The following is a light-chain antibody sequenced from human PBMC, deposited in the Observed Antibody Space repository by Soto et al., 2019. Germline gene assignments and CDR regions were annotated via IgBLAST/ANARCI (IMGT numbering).Light chain of an antibody. CDR2: KVS. CDR3: MQGTHWPWT. CDR1: QSLVHSDGNTY. J-gene: IGKJ1*01. V-gene: IGKV2-30*02. Sequence: DVVMTQSPLSLPVTLGQPASISCRSSQSLVHSDGNTYLNWFQQRPGQSPRRLNYKVSNRDSGVPERLGGSGSGTDFTLKISRVEAEEVGVYYCMQGTHWPWTFGQGTRVEIK.